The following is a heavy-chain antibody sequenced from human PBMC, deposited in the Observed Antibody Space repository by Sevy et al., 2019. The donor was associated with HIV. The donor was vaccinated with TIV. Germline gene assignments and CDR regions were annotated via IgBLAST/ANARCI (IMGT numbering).Heavy chain of an antibody. CDR1: GASICGGTYY. J-gene: IGHJ4*02. D-gene: IGHD3-10*01. V-gene: IGHV4-61*02. CDR3: ASEDYGSGLN. Sequence: SETLSLTCTVSGASICGGTYYWSWIRQPAGKGMEWIGRIYTSGSTKYNPSLKSRVTISLDTSKNQFSLKLSSVTAADTAVYYCASEDYGSGLNWGQGTLVTVSS. CDR2: IYTSGST.